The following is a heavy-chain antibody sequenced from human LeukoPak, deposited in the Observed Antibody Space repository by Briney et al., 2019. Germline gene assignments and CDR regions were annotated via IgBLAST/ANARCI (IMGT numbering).Heavy chain of an antibody. CDR1: GFTFSSYG. CDR2: ISYDGSNK. J-gene: IGHJ3*02. V-gene: IGHV3-30-3*01. CDR3: ARDRSPPDAFDI. D-gene: IGHD3-10*01. Sequence: PGRSLRLSCAASGFTFSSYGMHWVRQAPGKGLEWVAVISYDGSNKYYADSVKGRFTISRDNSKNTLYLQMNSLRAEDTAVYYCARDRSPPDAFDIWGQGTMVTVSS.